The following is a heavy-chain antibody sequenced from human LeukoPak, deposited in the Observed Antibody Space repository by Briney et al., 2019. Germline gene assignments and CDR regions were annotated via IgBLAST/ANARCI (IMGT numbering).Heavy chain of an antibody. CDR3: ARVSTYYDILTGYRSYGMDV. CDR2: ISGSGGST. CDR1: GFTFSSYA. Sequence: GSLRLSCAASGFTFSSYAMSWVRQAPGKGLEWVSAISGSGGSTYYADSVKGRFTISRDSSKNTLYLQMNSLRAEDTAVYYCARVSTYYDILTGYRSYGMDVWGQGTTVTVSS. V-gene: IGHV3-23*01. D-gene: IGHD3-9*01. J-gene: IGHJ6*02.